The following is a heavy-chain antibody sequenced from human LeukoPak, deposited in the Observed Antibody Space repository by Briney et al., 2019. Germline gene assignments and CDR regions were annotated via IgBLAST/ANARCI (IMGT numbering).Heavy chain of an antibody. D-gene: IGHD6-19*01. Sequence: SETLSLTCTVSGGSFTSGTYYWSWIRQPAGKGLEWIGRIYTSGTTNYNPSLKSRVTISVDTSKNQFSLKLSSVIAADTAVYYCARARVAVAGEDYVDYWGQGTLVTVSS. CDR3: ARARVAVAGEDYVDY. J-gene: IGHJ4*02. V-gene: IGHV4-61*02. CDR2: IYTSGTT. CDR1: GGSFTSGTYY.